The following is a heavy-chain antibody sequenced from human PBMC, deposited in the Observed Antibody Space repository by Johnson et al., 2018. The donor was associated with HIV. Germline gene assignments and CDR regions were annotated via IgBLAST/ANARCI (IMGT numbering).Heavy chain of an antibody. D-gene: IGHD2-15*01. CDR2: IKSDGSST. V-gene: IGHV3-74*01. J-gene: IGHJ3*02. Sequence: AQLVESGGGLGQPGGSLRLSCAASGLTFSSSWMHWVRQAPGKGLVCVSRIKSDGSSTSYADSVKGRFTLSRDNAKNTLYLQMNSLRVEDTAIYYCARQRPGYCSGSGCYYDAFDIWGQGTMVTVSS. CDR3: ARQRPGYCSGSGCYYDAFDI. CDR1: GLTFSSSW.